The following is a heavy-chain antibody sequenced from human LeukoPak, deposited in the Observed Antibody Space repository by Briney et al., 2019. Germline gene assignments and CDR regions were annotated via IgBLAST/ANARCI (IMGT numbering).Heavy chain of an antibody. CDR3: AKGWRIAAAGSRRYGMDV. CDR1: GFSFSSYG. D-gene: IGHD6-13*01. CDR2: IWYDGSKK. V-gene: IGHV3-30*02. Sequence: GGSLRLSCAASGFSFSSYGMHWVRQAPGQGLEWVALIWYDGSKKYYADSVKGRFTISRDNSKNTLYLQMNSLRAEDTAVYYCAKGWRIAAAGSRRYGMDVWGQGTTVTVSS. J-gene: IGHJ6*02.